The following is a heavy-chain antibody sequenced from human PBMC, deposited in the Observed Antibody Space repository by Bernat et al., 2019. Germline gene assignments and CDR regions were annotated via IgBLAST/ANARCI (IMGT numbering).Heavy chain of an antibody. CDR3: AKGTSGAGDFDY. CDR2: IWGDGSKK. Sequence: QVQLVESGGGVVQAGRSLRLSCAASGYTFSKSGMHWVRQAPGKGLEWVAVIWGDGSKKFYADSVKGRFSIYKDDSKNTLYLQMNSLTAEDTAVYYCAKGTSGAGDFDYWGQGALVTVSS. CDR1: GYTFSKSG. D-gene: IGHD3-3*02. V-gene: IGHV3-33*06. J-gene: IGHJ4*02.